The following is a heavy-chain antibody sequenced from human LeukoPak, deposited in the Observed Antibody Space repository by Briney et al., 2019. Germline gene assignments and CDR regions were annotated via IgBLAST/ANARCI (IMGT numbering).Heavy chain of an antibody. CDR1: GGSISSGGYS. D-gene: IGHD2-21*02. Sequence: KASQTLSLTCAVSGGSISSGGYSWRWIRQPPGKGLEWIGYIYHSGSTYYNPSLKSRVTISVDRSKNQFSLKLSSVTAADTAVYYCARGSVVTPDLFDYWGQGTLVTVSS. CDR2: IYHSGST. J-gene: IGHJ4*02. CDR3: ARGSVVTPDLFDY. V-gene: IGHV4-30-2*01.